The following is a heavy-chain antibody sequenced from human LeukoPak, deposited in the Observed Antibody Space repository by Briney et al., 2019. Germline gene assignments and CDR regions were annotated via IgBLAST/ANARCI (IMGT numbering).Heavy chain of an antibody. CDR1: GYTLTELS. Sequence: ASVKVSCKVSGYTLTELSMHWVRQAPGKGLEWMGGFDPEDGETIYAQKFQGRVTKTEDTSTDTAYMELSSLRSEDTAVYYCATNTMGAPDGYYYYYGMDVWGQGTTVTVSS. V-gene: IGHV1-24*01. D-gene: IGHD1-26*01. J-gene: IGHJ6*02. CDR3: ATNTMGAPDGYYYYYGMDV. CDR2: FDPEDGET.